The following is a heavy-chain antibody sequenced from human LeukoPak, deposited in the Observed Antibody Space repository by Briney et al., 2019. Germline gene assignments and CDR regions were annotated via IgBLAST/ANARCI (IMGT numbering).Heavy chain of an antibody. J-gene: IGHJ3*02. Sequence: GGSLRLSCAASGFTFSSYAMHWVRQAPGKGLEWVAVISYDGSNKYYADSVKGRFTISRDNSKNTLYLQMNSLRAEDTAVYYCAKPLYDSSGYDAFDIWGQGTMVTVSS. CDR1: GFTFSSYA. D-gene: IGHD3-22*01. CDR2: ISYDGSNK. V-gene: IGHV3-30-3*02. CDR3: AKPLYDSSGYDAFDI.